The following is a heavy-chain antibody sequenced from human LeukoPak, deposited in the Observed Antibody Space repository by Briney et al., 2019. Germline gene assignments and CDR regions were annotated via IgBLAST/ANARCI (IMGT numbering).Heavy chain of an antibody. V-gene: IGHV4-34*01. D-gene: IGHD3-10*01. CDR2: INHSGST. CDR1: GGSFSGYY. CDR3: ARGGGALLWFGGGIDV. Sequence: SETLSLTCAVYGGSFSGYYWNWIRQPPGKGLEWIGEINHSGSTNYNPSPKSRVTISVDSSKSQFSLKLSSVTAADTAVYCCARGGGALLWFGGGIDVWGQGTTVTVSS. J-gene: IGHJ6*02.